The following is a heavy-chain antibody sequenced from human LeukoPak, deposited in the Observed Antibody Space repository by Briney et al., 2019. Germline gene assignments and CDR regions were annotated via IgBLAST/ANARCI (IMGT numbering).Heavy chain of an antibody. Sequence: GGSMRLSCAAAGFTLSSYSMQWVRQAEGKGRGWVAFILYDGSNKYHTDSVKGPLTMSRENSKNTLYLQMKSLRAEDTGVCYCARDPVVRAAMMVVGAFVIWGQGTMVTVSS. J-gene: IGHJ3*02. V-gene: IGHV3-30*04. CDR2: ILYDGSNK. CDR1: GFTLSSYS. CDR3: ARDPVVRAAMMVVGAFVI. D-gene: IGHD2-2*01.